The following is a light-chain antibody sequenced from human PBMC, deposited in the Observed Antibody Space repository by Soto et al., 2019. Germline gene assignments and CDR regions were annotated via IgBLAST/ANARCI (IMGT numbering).Light chain of an antibody. V-gene: IGKV1-12*01. CDR3: PQRNRSPLT. CDR2: TTS. CDR1: QAINSY. Sequence: DIQMTQSPSSVSASVGDRVTITCRASQAINSYLAWYQQKPGKAPNLLIYTTSSLQSGVPSRFSGSGSGTHFTLTISSPEPEDCPTYYCPQRNRSPLTFGGGTKVEI. J-gene: IGKJ4*01.